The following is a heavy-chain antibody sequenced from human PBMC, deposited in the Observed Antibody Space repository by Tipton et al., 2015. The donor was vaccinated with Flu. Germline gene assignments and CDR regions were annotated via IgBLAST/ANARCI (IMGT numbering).Heavy chain of an antibody. CDR1: GDSITSSSYY. Sequence: TLSLTCTVSGDSITSSSYYWSWIRQPAGKGLEWIGRIYTSGSTNYNPSLKSRVTMSVDTSKNQFSLKLTSVSAADTAVYYCAKSGSYLEYLQHWGQGTLVTVSS. CDR2: IYTSGST. V-gene: IGHV4-61*02. D-gene: IGHD1-26*01. CDR3: AKSGSYLEYLQH. J-gene: IGHJ1*01.